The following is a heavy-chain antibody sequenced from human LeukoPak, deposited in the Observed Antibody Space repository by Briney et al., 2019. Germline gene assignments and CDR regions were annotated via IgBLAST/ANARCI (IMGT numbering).Heavy chain of an antibody. CDR3: ARGRPDCSRTSCYAGMIEFDY. CDR2: ISSSSSYI. V-gene: IGHV3-21*06. J-gene: IGHJ4*02. CDR1: GFTFSSYS. Sequence: PGGSLRLSCAASGFTFSSYSMNWVRQAPGKGLEWVSSISSSSSYIYYADSVKGRFTISRDNAKNSLYLQMNSLRAEDTAVYYCARGRPDCSRTSCYAGMIEFDYWGQGTLVTVSS. D-gene: IGHD2-2*01.